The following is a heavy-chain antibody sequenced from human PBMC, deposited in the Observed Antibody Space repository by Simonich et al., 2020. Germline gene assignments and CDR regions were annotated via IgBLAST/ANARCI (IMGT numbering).Heavy chain of an antibody. D-gene: IGHD2-8*01. V-gene: IGHV3-9*01. CDR2: ISWNRGSI. J-gene: IGHJ4*02. CDR3: AKDGGYCTNGVCYYFDY. CDR1: GFTFDDYA. Sequence: EVQLVESGGGLVQPGRSLRLSCAASGFTFDDYAMHWVRQAPGKGLEWGSGISWNRGSIGYADCVKGRFTISRDNAKNSLYLQMNSLRAEDTALYYCAKDGGYCTNGVCYYFDYWGQGTLVTVSS.